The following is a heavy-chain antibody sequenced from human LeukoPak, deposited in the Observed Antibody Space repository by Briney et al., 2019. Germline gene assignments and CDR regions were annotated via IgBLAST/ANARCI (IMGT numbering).Heavy chain of an antibody. CDR1: GFTFSDYY. J-gene: IGHJ4*02. CDR3: ARNFMVRGFYPSIGD. V-gene: IGHV3-11*01. D-gene: IGHD3-10*01. Sequence: GGSLRLSGAASGFTFSDYYMSWIRQAPGKGLEWVSYISSSGSTIYYADSVKGRFTISRDSAKNSLYLQMNSLRAEDTAVYYCARNFMVRGFYPSIGDWGQGTLVAVSS. CDR2: ISSSGSTI.